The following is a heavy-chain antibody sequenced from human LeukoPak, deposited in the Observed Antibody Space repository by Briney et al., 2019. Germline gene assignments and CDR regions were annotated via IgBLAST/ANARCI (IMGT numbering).Heavy chain of an antibody. CDR3: ARDLVVVPAAMHETGTKGWFDP. CDR2: IIPIFGTA. V-gene: IGHV1-69*06. CDR1: GGTFSSYA. D-gene: IGHD2-2*01. J-gene: IGHJ5*02. Sequence: SVKVSCEASGGTFSSYAISWVRQAPGQGLEWMGRIIPIFGTANYAQKFQGRVTITADKSTSTAYMELSSLRSEDTAVYYCARDLVVVPAAMHETGTKGWFDPWGQGTLVTVSS.